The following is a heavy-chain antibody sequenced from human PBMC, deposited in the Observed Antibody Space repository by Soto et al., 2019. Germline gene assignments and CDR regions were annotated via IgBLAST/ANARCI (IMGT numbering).Heavy chain of an antibody. Sequence: ASVKVSCKASGYTFTTYDIHWVRQVTGQGLEWMGWMNPYNGNTGSTQRFQGRVTMTRNTSISTVYMELTSLRSEDTAVYYCARRKERSGPHYFDYWGQGTLVTVSS. CDR1: GYTFTTYD. CDR3: ARRKERSGPHYFDY. V-gene: IGHV1-8*01. J-gene: IGHJ4*02. D-gene: IGHD6-25*01. CDR2: MNPYNGNT.